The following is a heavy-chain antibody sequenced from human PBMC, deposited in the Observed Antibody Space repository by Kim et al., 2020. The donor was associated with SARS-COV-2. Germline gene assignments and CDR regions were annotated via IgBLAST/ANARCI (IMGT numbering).Heavy chain of an antibody. CDR1: GFTFSSYS. V-gene: IGHV3-21*01. CDR3: ANYQGATISYYYGMDV. Sequence: GGSLRLSCAASGFTFSSYSMNWVRQAPGKGLEWVSSISSSSSYIYYADSVEGRFTISRDNAKTSLYLQMNSLRAEDTAVYYCANYQGATISYYYGMDVWG. D-gene: IGHD5-12*01. J-gene: IGHJ6*01. CDR2: ISSSSSYI.